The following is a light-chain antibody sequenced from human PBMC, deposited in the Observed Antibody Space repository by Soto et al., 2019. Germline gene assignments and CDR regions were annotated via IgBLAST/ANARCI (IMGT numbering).Light chain of an antibody. Sequence: EIVLTQSPATLSLSPGERATLSCRASQSVRSYLTWYQQKPGQAPGLLVYDASNRAAGIPARFSGSGSGTDFTLTISSLEPEDFAVYYCQHRSDWPLTFGGGTKVDIK. J-gene: IGKJ4*01. CDR3: QHRSDWPLT. CDR1: QSVRSY. CDR2: DAS. V-gene: IGKV3-11*01.